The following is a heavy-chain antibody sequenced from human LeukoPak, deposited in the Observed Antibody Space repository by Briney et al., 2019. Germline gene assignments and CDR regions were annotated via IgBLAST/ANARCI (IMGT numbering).Heavy chain of an antibody. CDR3: ARDLRGSGYDP. CDR1: GYTFTDFY. D-gene: IGHD3-10*01. V-gene: IGHV1-2*02. J-gene: IGHJ5*02. Sequence: ASVKVSCKASGYTFTDFYIHWVRQAPGQRPEWMGWINLHRGATNYAQKFRGRVTMTRDTSISLVYMELSRLKSNDTAVYYCARDLRGSGYDPWGQGTLVTVSS. CDR2: INLHRGAT.